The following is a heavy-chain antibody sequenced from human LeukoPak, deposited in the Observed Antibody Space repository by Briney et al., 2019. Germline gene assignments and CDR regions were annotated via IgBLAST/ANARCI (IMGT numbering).Heavy chain of an antibody. D-gene: IGHD3-22*01. J-gene: IGHJ4*02. CDR3: AKEVYYYDSSGYYPPNSLDY. CDR1: GFTFSGYA. CDR2: ISGSGGST. Sequence: GGSLRLSCAASGFTFSGYAMSWVRQAPGKGLEWVSAISGSGGSTYYADSVKGRFTISRDNSKNTLYLQMNSLRAEDTAVYYCAKEVYYYDSSGYYPPNSLDYWGQGTLVTVSS. V-gene: IGHV3-23*01.